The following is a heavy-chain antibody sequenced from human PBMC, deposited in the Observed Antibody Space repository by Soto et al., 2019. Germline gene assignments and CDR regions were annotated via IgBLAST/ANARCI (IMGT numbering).Heavy chain of an antibody. CDR1: GFTFSDHY. CDR2: TRNKANSYTT. V-gene: IGHV3-72*01. Sequence: EVQLVESGGGLVQPGGSLRLSCTASGFTFSDHYMDWVRQAPGKGLEWVGRTRNKANSYTTEYAASVKGRFTVSRDDSKNSLYLEVNSLKIEDTAVYYCTRSSGSYRFFDLWGRGTLVTVSS. CDR3: TRSSGSYRFFDL. J-gene: IGHJ2*01. D-gene: IGHD1-26*01.